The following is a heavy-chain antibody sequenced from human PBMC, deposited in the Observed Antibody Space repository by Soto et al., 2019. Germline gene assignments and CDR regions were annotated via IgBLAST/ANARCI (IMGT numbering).Heavy chain of an antibody. D-gene: IGHD5-18*01. CDR3: ARGSYGVTEYYFDY. CDR1: GFTFSSYI. V-gene: IGHV3-21*01. Sequence: GGSLRLSCAASGFTFSSYIMNWVRQSPGKGLEWVSSISSSSSYIYYADSVKGRFTISRDNAKNSLYLQMNSLRAEDTAVYYCARGSYGVTEYYFDYWGQGTLVTVSS. CDR2: ISSSSSYI. J-gene: IGHJ4*02.